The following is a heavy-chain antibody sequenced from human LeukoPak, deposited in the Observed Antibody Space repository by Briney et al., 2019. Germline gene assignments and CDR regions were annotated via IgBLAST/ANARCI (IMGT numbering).Heavy chain of an antibody. CDR1: GGSISSYY. CDR2: IYYSGST. J-gene: IGHJ6*03. CDR3: ARTGGRGYSGYDLRLFSYWNLSYYYYYMDV. V-gene: IGHV4-59*12. D-gene: IGHD5-12*01. Sequence: SETLSLTYTVSGGSISSYYWSWIRQPPGKGLEWIGYIYYSGSTNYNPSLKSRVTISVDTSKNQFSLKLSSVTAADTAVYYCARTGGRGYSGYDLRLFSYWNLSYYYYYMDVWGKGTTVTVSS.